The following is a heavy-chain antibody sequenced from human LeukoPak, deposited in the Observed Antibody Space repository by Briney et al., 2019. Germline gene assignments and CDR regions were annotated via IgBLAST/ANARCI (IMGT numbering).Heavy chain of an antibody. Sequence: PGGSLRLSCAASGFTFSSYGMSWVRQAPGKGLEWVSAISGSGGSTYYADSVKGRFTISRDNSKNTLYLQMNSLRAEDTAVYYCAKPQSSSWLHLYYFDYWGQGTLVTVSS. J-gene: IGHJ4*02. V-gene: IGHV3-23*01. CDR3: AKPQSSSWLHLYYFDY. CDR1: GFTFSSYG. D-gene: IGHD6-13*01. CDR2: ISGSGGST.